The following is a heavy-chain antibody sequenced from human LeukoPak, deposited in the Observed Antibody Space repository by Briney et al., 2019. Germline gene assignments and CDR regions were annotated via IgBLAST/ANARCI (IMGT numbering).Heavy chain of an antibody. CDR2: ISYDGSSK. J-gene: IGHJ3*02. V-gene: IGHV3-30*19. CDR1: GGTFSSYS. Sequence: SCKASGGTFSSYSMNWVRRAPGKGLEWVAVISYDGSSKYYADSVKGRFTISRDNSKNTLYLQMNSLRAEDTAVYYCARARSSYGYGDAFDIWGQGTMVTVSS. D-gene: IGHD5-18*01. CDR3: ARARSSYGYGDAFDI.